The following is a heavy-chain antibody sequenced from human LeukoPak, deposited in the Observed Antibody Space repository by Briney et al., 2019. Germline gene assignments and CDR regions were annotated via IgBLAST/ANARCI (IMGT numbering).Heavy chain of an antibody. Sequence: PGGSLRLYCAASGFTFSSYAMSWVRHAPGKGLERVSSISGSGGSTYYADSVKGRFTNSRDNSKNTLYLQMNSLRAEDTAVYYCAIDQLRYFDWLWDYWGQGTLVTVSS. CDR1: GFTFSSYA. D-gene: IGHD3-9*01. J-gene: IGHJ4*02. CDR2: ISGSGGST. V-gene: IGHV3-23*01. CDR3: AIDQLRYFDWLWDY.